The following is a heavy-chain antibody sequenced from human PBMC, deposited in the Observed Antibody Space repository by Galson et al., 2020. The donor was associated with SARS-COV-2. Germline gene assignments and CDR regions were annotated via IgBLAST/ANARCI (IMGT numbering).Heavy chain of an antibody. Sequence: TGGSLCLTCAASGFTFSSYAMHWVRQAQGKGLEWVAIISYDGSNKHYADSVKRRFTTSRDNSKNTLYLQMNSLRAADTAVYYCARASGANYCDGMDVWGQGTTVTVAS. V-gene: IGHV3-30-3*01. J-gene: IGHJ6*02. CDR1: GFTFSSYA. CDR2: ISYDGSNK. CDR3: ARASGANYCDGMDV. D-gene: IGHD3-3*01.